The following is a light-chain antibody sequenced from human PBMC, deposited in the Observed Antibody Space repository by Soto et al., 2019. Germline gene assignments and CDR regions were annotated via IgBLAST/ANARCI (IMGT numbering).Light chain of an antibody. CDR2: STN. CDR1: SGSVSTSYY. CDR3: VLYMGSGISV. V-gene: IGLV8-61*01. J-gene: IGLJ2*01. Sequence: QTVVTQEPSFSVSPGRTVTLTFGLSSGSVSTSYYPSWYQQTPGQAPRTLIYSTNTRSSGVPDRFSGPILGNKAALTITGAQADDESDYYCVLYMGSGISVFRGRTTDTVL.